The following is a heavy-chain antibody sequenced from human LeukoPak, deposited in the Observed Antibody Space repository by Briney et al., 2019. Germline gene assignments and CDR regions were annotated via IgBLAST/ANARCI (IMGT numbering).Heavy chain of an antibody. D-gene: IGHD3-10*01. Sequence: PGGSLRLSCAASGFTFSSYAMSWVRQAPGGGVECVSAICGSGGSTYYADSVKGRFTISRDNSKNTLYLQMNSLRAEDTAVYDCAKDSDPKLRWFGEPPSPLDYGGQGTLVTVSS. J-gene: IGHJ4*02. CDR3: AKDSDPKLRWFGEPPSPLDY. CDR2: ICGSGGST. CDR1: GFTFSSYA. V-gene: IGHV3-23*01.